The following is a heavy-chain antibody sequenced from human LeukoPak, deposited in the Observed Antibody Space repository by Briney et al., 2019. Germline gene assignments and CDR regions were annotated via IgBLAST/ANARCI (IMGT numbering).Heavy chain of an antibody. V-gene: IGHV3-20*04. Sequence: GGSLRLSCAASGFTFSSYAMSWVRQAPGKGLEWVSGINWNGGSTGYADSVKGRFTISRDNAKNSLYLQMNSLRAEDTAVYYCAKDMMSVYPLIPVPAAKIFDYWGRGTLVTVSS. CDR2: INWNGGST. CDR1: GFTFSSYA. J-gene: IGHJ4*02. D-gene: IGHD2-2*01. CDR3: AKDMMSVYPLIPVPAAKIFDY.